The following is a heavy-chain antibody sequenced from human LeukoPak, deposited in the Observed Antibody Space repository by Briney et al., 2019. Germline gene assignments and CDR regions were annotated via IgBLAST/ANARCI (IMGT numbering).Heavy chain of an antibody. CDR3: ARGSGYYYAYNWFDP. D-gene: IGHD3-22*01. CDR2: IYHSGST. Sequence: PSETLSLTCTVSGYSISSGYYWGWLRQPPGKGLEWIGRIYHSGSTYYNPSLKSRVTISIDTSKNQFSLKLSSVTAADTAVYYCARGSGYYYAYNWFDPWGQGTLVTVSS. CDR1: GYSISSGYY. J-gene: IGHJ5*02. V-gene: IGHV4-38-2*02.